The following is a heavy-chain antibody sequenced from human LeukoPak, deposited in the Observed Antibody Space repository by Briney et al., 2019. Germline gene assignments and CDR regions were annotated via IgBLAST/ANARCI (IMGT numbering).Heavy chain of an antibody. CDR3: ARGLRLYSGYDFLRY. D-gene: IGHD5-12*01. V-gene: IGHV4-59*12. Sequence: SETLSLTCTVSGCSITGYHWSWIRQPPGKGLEWIGYIYSSGSTEYKPSLKSRATISVDTSKNQFSLKLSSVTAADTAVYYCARGLRLYSGYDFLRYWGQGTLVTVSS. CDR1: GCSITGYH. CDR2: IYSSGST. J-gene: IGHJ4*02.